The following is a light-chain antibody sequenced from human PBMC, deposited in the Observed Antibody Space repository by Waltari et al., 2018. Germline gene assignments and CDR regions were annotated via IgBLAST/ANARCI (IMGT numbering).Light chain of an antibody. V-gene: IGLV2-11*01. J-gene: IGLJ2*01. CDR1: SSDVGGYNY. Sequence: QSALTQPRSVSGSPGQSVTISCPGTSSDVGGYNYVSWYQQHPGKAPKLMIYDVSKRPSGVPDRFSGSKSGNTASLTISGLQAEDEADYYCCSYAGSYTHVVCGGGTKLTVL. CDR3: CSYAGSYTHVV. CDR2: DVS.